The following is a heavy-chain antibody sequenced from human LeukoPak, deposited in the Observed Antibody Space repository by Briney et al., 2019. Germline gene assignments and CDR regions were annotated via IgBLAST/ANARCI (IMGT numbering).Heavy chain of an antibody. D-gene: IGHD1-26*01. CDR1: GYTFTSYG. CDR3: ARGGRWELPRPYAFDV. V-gene: IGHV1-18*01. J-gene: IGHJ3*01. CDR2: ISAYNGHT. Sequence: ASVKVSCKASGYTFTSYGISWVRQAPGQGLEWMGWISAYNGHTNYAQKLQGRVTMTTDTSTSTAYMELRSLRSDDTAVYYCARGGRWELPRPYAFDVWGQGTMVTVSS.